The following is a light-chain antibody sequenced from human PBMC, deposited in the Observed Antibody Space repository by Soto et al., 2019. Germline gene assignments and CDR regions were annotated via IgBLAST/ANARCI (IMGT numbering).Light chain of an antibody. V-gene: IGKV1-9*01. CDR2: AAS. J-gene: IGKJ5*01. CDR1: QGISHY. CDR3: QQHNTYPLT. Sequence: DIQLTQSPSFLSASVGDRVTITCRASQGISHYLVWYQQRPGKAPKLLIYAASTLQSGVPSRFSGSGSGTEFTLTISSLQPEDFATYYCQQHNTYPLTFGLGTRLEIK.